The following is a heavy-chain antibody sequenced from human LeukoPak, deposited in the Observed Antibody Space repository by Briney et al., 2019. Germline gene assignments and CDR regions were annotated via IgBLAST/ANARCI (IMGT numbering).Heavy chain of an antibody. Sequence: ASVKVSCKASGYTFTSYDINWVRQATGQGLEWMGWMNPNSGNTNYAQKLQGRVTMTTDTSTSTAYMELRSLRSDDTAVYYCARAYSSSSLFVYWGQGTLVTVSS. CDR1: GYTFTSYD. V-gene: IGHV1-18*01. CDR2: MNPNSGNT. CDR3: ARAYSSSSLFVY. J-gene: IGHJ4*02. D-gene: IGHD6-6*01.